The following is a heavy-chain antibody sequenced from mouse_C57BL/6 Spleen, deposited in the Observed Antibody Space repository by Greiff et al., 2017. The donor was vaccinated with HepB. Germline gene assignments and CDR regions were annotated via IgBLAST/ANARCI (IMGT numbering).Heavy chain of an antibody. CDR2: IYPGSGST. V-gene: IGHV1-55*01. Sequence: QVQLQQPGAELVKPGASVKMSCKASGYTFTSYWITWVKQRPGQGLEWIGEIYPGSGSTNYNAKFKSKATLTVDKSSSTAYMQLSSLASEDSAVYYCARWGYLDYWGQGTTLTVSS. CDR1: GYTFTSYW. J-gene: IGHJ2*01. CDR3: ARWGYLDY.